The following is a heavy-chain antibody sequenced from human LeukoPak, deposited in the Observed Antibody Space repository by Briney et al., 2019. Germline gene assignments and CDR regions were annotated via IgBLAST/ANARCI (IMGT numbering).Heavy chain of an antibody. CDR2: VSWNSGTI. CDR1: GITFSSYA. V-gene: IGHV3-9*01. Sequence: SGGSLRLSCAASGITFSSYAMHWVRRAPGKGLEWVSGVSWNSGTIGYADSVKGRFTISRDNAKNSLYLQMNSLRAEDTALYYCAKDPHHNWNGGGYYYMDVWGKGTTVTVSS. D-gene: IGHD1-20*01. CDR3: AKDPHHNWNGGGYYYMDV. J-gene: IGHJ6*03.